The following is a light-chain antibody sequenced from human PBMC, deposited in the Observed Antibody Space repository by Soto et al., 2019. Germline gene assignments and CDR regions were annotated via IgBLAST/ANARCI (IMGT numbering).Light chain of an antibody. CDR1: SSDVGGSKS. CDR2: DVS. Sequence: QSALTQPASVSGSPGQSITISCTGTSSDVGGSKSVSWYQQHPGKAPKLMIHDVSNRPSGVSNRFSGSKSGNTASLTISGLQAEDEADYYCSSYRSRATVVFGGGTQLTVL. CDR3: SSYRSRATVV. J-gene: IGLJ3*02. V-gene: IGLV2-14*03.